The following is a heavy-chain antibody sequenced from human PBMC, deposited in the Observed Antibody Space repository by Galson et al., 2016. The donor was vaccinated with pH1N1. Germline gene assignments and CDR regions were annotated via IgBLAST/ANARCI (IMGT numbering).Heavy chain of an antibody. V-gene: IGHV3-30*04. J-gene: IGHJ4*02. D-gene: IGHD5-12*01. Sequence: SLRLSCAASGFTFTSYAMHWVRQAPGEGLEWVAVILYDGTNEYYADSVKGRFTISRDKTQSTVYLQMNSLRTEDTAVYYCARDSEYSGHEGFHWAQGTLVIVSS. CDR1: GFTFTSYA. CDR2: ILYDGTNE. CDR3: ARDSEYSGHEGFH.